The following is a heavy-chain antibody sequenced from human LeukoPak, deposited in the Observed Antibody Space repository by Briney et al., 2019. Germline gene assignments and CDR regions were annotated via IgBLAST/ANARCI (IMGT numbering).Heavy chain of an antibody. J-gene: IGHJ4*02. CDR3: ARDPLRSYGSVGLPAFDY. CDR1: GYTFTGYY. CDR2: INPNSGGT. Sequence: GASVKLSFKASGYTFTGYYMHWVREAPGQGLEWMGWINPNSGGTNYAQKFQGRVTMTMDTSISTAYMELSRLRSDDTAVYYCARDPLRSYGSVGLPAFDYWGQGTLVTVSS. V-gene: IGHV1-2*02. D-gene: IGHD3-10*01.